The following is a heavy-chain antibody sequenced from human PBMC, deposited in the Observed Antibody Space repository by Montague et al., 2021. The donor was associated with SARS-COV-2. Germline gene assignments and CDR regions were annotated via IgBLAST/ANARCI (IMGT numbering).Heavy chain of an antibody. Sequence: SETLSRKGGVEGGSFSNKYWTWIRQPPGKGLEWIGEINHTGSTNYKPSLKRRVTISVDTSKNQFSLKVSSVTAADTAVYYCARGLMSGSYYLGLDYWGQGTLVTVSS. V-gene: IGHV4-34*01. CDR2: INHTGST. D-gene: IGHD1-26*01. J-gene: IGHJ4*02. CDR3: ARGLMSGSYYLGLDY. CDR1: GGSFSNKY.